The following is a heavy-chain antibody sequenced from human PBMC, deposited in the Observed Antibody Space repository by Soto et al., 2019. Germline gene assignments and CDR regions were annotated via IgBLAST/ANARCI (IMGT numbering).Heavy chain of an antibody. D-gene: IGHD3-3*01. V-gene: IGHV3-53*01. CDR2: IFSADNT. J-gene: IGHJ4*02. CDR1: GFTVSSSC. Sequence: GGSLRLSCAASGFTVSSSCLSWVRQAPGKGLEWVSVIFSADNTHYADSVKGRFTISRDNSKNTVFLQMNSLRAEDTAVYYCAITGAGYYIVWGQGTPVTVS. CDR3: AITGAGYYIV.